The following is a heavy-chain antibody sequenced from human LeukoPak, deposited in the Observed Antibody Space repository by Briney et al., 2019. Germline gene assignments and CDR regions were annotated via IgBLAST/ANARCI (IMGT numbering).Heavy chain of an antibody. CDR1: GFTFSSYA. D-gene: IGHD5-12*01. CDR2: ISGSGGST. CDR3: AKDQDSGYDSVNFDY. J-gene: IGHJ4*02. V-gene: IGHV3-23*01. Sequence: GGSLRLSCAASGFTFSSYAMSWVRQAPGKGLEWVSAISGSGGSTYYADSVKGRFTISRDNSKNTLYLQMSSLRAEDTAVYYCAKDQDSGYDSVNFDYWGQGTLVTVSS.